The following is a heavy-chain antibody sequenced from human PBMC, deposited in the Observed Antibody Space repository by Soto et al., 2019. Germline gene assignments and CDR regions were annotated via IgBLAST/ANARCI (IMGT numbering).Heavy chain of an antibody. CDR1: GYTFTTYA. D-gene: IGHD2-2*02. Sequence: QVQLVQSGAEVKKPGASVMVSCQAPGYTFTTYAMHWVRQAPGQRLEWMGWINAGNGYTKYSQKFQGRVTITRDTSATTAYMELSSLRSEDTAVYYCARGGDDCTTTSCYMIDYWGQGTLVTVSS. CDR2: INAGNGYT. V-gene: IGHV1-3*01. CDR3: ARGGDDCTTTSCYMIDY. J-gene: IGHJ4*02.